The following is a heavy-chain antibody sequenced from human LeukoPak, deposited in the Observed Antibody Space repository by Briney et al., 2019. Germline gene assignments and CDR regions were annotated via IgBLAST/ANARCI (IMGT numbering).Heavy chain of an antibody. J-gene: IGHJ3*02. CDR1: GYTFTGYY. Sequence: GASVKVSCKASGYTFTGYYMHWVRQAPGQGLEWMGWINPNSGGTNYAQKFQGRVTMTRDTSISTAYMELSRLRSDDTAVYYCARTYDFGRGPPGDAFDNWGQGTLVTVPS. V-gene: IGHV1-2*02. CDR3: ARTYDFGRGPPGDAFDN. D-gene: IGHD3-3*01. CDR2: INPNSGGT.